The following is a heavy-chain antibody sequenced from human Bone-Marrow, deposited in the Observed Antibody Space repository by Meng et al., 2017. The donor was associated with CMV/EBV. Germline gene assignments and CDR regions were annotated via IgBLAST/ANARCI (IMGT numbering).Heavy chain of an antibody. CDR3: ARQMATTKGGDY. CDR1: GFSFSTHW. D-gene: IGHD5-24*01. V-gene: IGHV5-51*01. CDR2: IYPGDSDT. J-gene: IGHJ4*02. Sequence: GESLKISCKASGFSFSTHWIGYVRQMPGKGLEWMGIIYPGDSDTRYSPSFQGQVTISADKSISTAYLQWSSLKASDTAMYYCARQMATTKGGDYWGQGTLVTVSS.